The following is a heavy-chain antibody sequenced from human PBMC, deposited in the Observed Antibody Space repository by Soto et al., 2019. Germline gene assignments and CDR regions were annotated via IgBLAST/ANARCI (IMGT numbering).Heavy chain of an antibody. CDR3: ARDQEQWLVADY. V-gene: IGHV3-33*01. Sequence: QVQLVESEGGVVQPGRSLRLSCAASGFTFSSYGMHWVRQAPGKGLEWVAVIWYDGSNKYYADSVKGRFTISRDNSKNTLYLQMNSLRAEDTAVYYCARDQEQWLVADYWGQGTLVTVSS. CDR1: GFTFSSYG. J-gene: IGHJ4*02. D-gene: IGHD6-19*01. CDR2: IWYDGSNK.